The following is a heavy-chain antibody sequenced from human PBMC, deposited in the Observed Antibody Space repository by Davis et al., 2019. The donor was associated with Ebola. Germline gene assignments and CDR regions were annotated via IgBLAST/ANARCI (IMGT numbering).Heavy chain of an antibody. CDR1: GGSISSGGYS. V-gene: IGHV4-31*03. CDR3: ARDIKT. CDR2: IYYSGST. J-gene: IGHJ5*02. Sequence: LRLSCTVSGGSISSGGYSWSWIRQHPGKGLEWIGYIYYSGSTYYSPSLESRVTISVDTSKNQFSLKLSSVTAADTAIYYCARDIKTWGQGTLVTVSS.